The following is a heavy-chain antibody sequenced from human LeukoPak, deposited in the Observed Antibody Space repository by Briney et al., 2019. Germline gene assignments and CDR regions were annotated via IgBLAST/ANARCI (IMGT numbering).Heavy chain of an antibody. V-gene: IGHV4-4*07. D-gene: IGHD3-10*01. Sequence: KPSETLSLTCTVSGGSISSYYWSWIRQPAGKGLEWIGRIYTSGSTNYNPSLKGRVTMSVDTSKNQFSLKLTSVTAADTAVYYCARAHITMVRGVQAGYYYYMDVWGKGTTVTISS. CDR2: IYTSGST. CDR3: ARAHITMVRGVQAGYYYYMDV. CDR1: GGSISSYY. J-gene: IGHJ6*03.